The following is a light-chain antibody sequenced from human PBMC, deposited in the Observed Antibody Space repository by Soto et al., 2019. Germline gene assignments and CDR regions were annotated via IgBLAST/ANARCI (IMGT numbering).Light chain of an antibody. J-gene: IGLJ1*01. V-gene: IGLV2-14*03. Sequence: HSVLTQAASVYGSPRQWIPISCTGSSSDVGSSNLDSWYQQHHPGEAPKLIIYDVSHRPAGVSNRFSGSKSGNTASLTISGLQTEDEAAYYCSSYTTAATYVFGTGTKVTVL. CDR1: SSDVGSSNL. CDR2: DVS. CDR3: SSYTTAATYV.